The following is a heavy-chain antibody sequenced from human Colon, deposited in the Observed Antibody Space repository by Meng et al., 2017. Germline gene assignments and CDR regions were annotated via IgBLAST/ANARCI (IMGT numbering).Heavy chain of an antibody. CDR1: GLTVSSNY. CDR3: ARDPGYGDPRDY. CDR2: IHSGGTT. D-gene: IGHD4-17*01. Sequence: GGSLRLSGAASGLTVSSNYMSWVRKAPGKGLEWLSIIHSGGTTYYADSVKGRFTISRDNSKNTVHLQMNSLRTEDTAVYYCARDPGYGDPRDYWGQGTLVTVSS. J-gene: IGHJ4*02. V-gene: IGHV3-66*02.